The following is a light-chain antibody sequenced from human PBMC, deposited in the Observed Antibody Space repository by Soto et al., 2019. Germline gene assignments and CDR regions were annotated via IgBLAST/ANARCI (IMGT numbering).Light chain of an antibody. CDR3: QQYNNCPPLT. Sequence: EIVMTQSPATLCVSPGERATLSCRASQSVSSNLAWYQQKPGQAPRLLIYGASTSATGIPARFSGSGSGTEFTLTISSLQSEDFAVYYCQQYNNCPPLTFGGGTKVEIK. V-gene: IGKV3-15*01. J-gene: IGKJ4*01. CDR1: QSVSSN. CDR2: GAS.